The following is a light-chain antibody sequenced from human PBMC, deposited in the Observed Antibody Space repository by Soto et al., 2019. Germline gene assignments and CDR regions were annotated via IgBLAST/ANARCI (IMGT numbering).Light chain of an antibody. CDR3: QQYDNLPFT. J-gene: IGKJ3*01. Sequence: DIQMTQSPSALSASVGDRVTITCRASQSITNYLNWYQHKPGQAPNLLIYAASTLQAGVPSRFSGSGSGTDFTFTISSLQPEDIATYYCQQYDNLPFTLGPGTKVDIK. CDR2: AAS. V-gene: IGKV1-33*01. CDR1: QSITNY.